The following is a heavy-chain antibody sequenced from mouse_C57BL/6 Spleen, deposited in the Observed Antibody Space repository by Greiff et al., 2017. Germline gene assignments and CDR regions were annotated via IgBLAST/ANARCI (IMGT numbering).Heavy chain of an antibody. D-gene: IGHD3-2*02. Sequence: QVQLQQPGAELVKPGASVKLSCKASGYTFTSYWMQWVKQRPGQGLEWIGEIDPSDIYTNYNQKFKGKATLTVDTSSSTAYMQLSSLTSEDSAVYYCARTAQATLDYWGQGTTLTVSS. CDR3: ARTAQATLDY. J-gene: IGHJ2*01. V-gene: IGHV1-50*01. CDR2: IDPSDIYT. CDR1: GYTFTSYW.